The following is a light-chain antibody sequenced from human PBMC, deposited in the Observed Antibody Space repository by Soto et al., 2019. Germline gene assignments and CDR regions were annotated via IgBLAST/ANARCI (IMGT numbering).Light chain of an antibody. Sequence: ETVLTQFPDTLSVSPGERVTLSCRASQSVGSSLAWYQRKPGQPPRVLISGASTTATGISARFSGSGSGTEFTLTISSLQSEDSAVYYCQQYYDWPRTFGQGTKVDIK. J-gene: IGKJ1*01. CDR2: GAS. V-gene: IGKV3-15*01. CDR1: QSVGSS. CDR3: QQYYDWPRT.